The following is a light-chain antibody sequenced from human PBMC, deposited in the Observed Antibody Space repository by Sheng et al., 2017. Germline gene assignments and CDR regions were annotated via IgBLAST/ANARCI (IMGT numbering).Light chain of an antibody. CDR2: GAS. CDR1: QSVSSSY. V-gene: IGKV3-20*01. J-gene: IGKJ1*01. CDR3: QQYGSSPPWT. Sequence: EIVMTQSPATLSLSPGDRATLSCRASQSVSSSYLAWYQQKPGQAPRLLIYGASSRATGIPDRFSGSGSGTDFTLTISRLEPEDFAVYYCQQYGSSPPWTFGQGTKVEI.